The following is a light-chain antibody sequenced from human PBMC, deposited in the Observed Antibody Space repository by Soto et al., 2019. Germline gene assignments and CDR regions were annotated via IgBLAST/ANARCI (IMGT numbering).Light chain of an antibody. CDR2: DAS. CDR1: QSISSY. J-gene: IGKJ5*01. CDR3: PQRSNWPIT. V-gene: IGKV3-11*01. Sequence: EIVLTQSPDTLSVSPGERATLSCRASQSISSYLAWYQQKPGQAPRLLIYDASNRATGIPARFSGSGSGTDLTLKISSLEPEDFVVYYCPQRSNWPITFGQGTRLEI.